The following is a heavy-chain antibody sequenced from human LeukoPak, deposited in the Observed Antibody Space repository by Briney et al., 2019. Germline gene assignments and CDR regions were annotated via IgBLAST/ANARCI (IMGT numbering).Heavy chain of an antibody. CDR3: ARVNAALYDY. Sequence: SETLSLTCTVSGGSISSYYWSWIRQPPGKGLEWIGYIYYSGSTNYNPSPKSRVTISVDTSKNQFSLKLSSVTAADTAVYYCARVNAALYDYWGQGTLVTVSS. CDR2: IYYSGST. V-gene: IGHV4-59*01. CDR1: GGSISSYY. J-gene: IGHJ4*02. D-gene: IGHD2-2*02.